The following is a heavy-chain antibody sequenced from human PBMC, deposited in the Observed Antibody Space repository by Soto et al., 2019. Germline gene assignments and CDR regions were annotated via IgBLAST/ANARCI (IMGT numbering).Heavy chain of an antibody. D-gene: IGHD6-13*01. CDR1: GYTFTSYG. CDR2: ISAYNGNT. V-gene: IGHV1-18*01. CDR3: ASINPGTISYSYYGMDV. J-gene: IGHJ6*02. Sequence: QVQLVQSGAEVKKPGASVKVSCKASGYTFTSYGISWVRQAPGQGLEWMGWISAYNGNTNYAQKLQGRVTMTTDTSTSTAYMELRSLRSDDTAVYYCASINPGTISYSYYGMDVWGQGTTVTVSS.